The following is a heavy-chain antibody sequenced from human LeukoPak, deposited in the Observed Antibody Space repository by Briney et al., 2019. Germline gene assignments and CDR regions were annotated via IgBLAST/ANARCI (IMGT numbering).Heavy chain of an antibody. V-gene: IGHV3-21*01. CDR2: ISSRSDYI. CDR1: GFTFSDYT. Sequence: GGSLRLSCAASGFTFSDYTMNWVRQAPGKGLEWVSSISSRSDYIHYADSVKGRFTISRDNAENSLFLQMNSLRADDTAVYYCARGSSGGDNWGQGTLVTVPS. D-gene: IGHD3-22*01. CDR3: ARGSSGGDN. J-gene: IGHJ4*02.